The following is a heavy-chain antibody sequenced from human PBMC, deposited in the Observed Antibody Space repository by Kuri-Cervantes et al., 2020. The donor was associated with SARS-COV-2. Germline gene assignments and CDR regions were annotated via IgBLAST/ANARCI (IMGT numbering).Heavy chain of an antibody. CDR3: ARSGLMVYAMEFDY. J-gene: IGHJ4*02. Sequence: GSLRLSCTVSGGSISSDYWSWIRQPPGKGLEWIGFINYSGSSNYNPSLKSRVSISVDTSKNQFSLKLSSVTAADTTVYYCARSGLMVYAMEFDYWDQGTLVTVSS. D-gene: IGHD2-8*01. CDR1: GGSISSDY. V-gene: IGHV4-59*01. CDR2: INYSGSS.